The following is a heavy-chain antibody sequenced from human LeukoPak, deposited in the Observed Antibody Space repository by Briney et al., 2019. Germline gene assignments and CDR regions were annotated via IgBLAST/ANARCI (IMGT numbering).Heavy chain of an antibody. V-gene: IGHV1-69*06. J-gene: IGHJ4*02. D-gene: IGHD2-15*01. CDR2: IIPIFGTA. CDR3: ARGPYCSGGSCYLVDY. CDR1: GGTFTIYA. Sequence: SVTVSCKASGGTFTIYAISWVRQAPGQGLEWMGRIIPIFGTANYAQKFQGRVTSTADKATSTAYMELSSLRSEDTAVYYCARGPYCSGGSCYLVDYWGQGTLVTVSS.